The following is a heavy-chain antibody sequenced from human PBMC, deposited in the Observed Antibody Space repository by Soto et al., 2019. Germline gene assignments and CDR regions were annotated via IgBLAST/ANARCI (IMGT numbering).Heavy chain of an antibody. Sequence: GWSLRLSCAASGFTFSAYDMHWVRQTTGKGLEWVSAIGAADDPYYLGSVKGRFTISRENAKNSLYLQMNSLRAEDTAIYYCAKFYSFDHGGFNRPDLIHIDKWGQGTRVTVSS. CDR2: IGAADDP. J-gene: IGHJ4*02. CDR1: GFTFSAYD. V-gene: IGHV3-13*05. D-gene: IGHD3-22*01. CDR3: AKFYSFDHGGFNRPDLIHIDK.